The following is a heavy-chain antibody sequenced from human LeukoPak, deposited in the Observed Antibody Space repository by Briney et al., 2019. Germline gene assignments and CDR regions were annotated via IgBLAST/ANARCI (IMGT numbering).Heavy chain of an antibody. CDR3: ARGLVAPAARHSFQYNWFDP. Sequence: GESLKISCKGSGYSFTSYWIGWVRQMPGKGLEWMGIIYPGDSDTRYSPSFQGQVTISADKSISTAYLQWSSLKASDTAMYYCARGLVAPAARHSFQYNWFDPWGQGTLVTVSS. CDR2: IYPGDSDT. J-gene: IGHJ5*02. CDR1: GYSFTSYW. V-gene: IGHV5-51*01. D-gene: IGHD2-2*01.